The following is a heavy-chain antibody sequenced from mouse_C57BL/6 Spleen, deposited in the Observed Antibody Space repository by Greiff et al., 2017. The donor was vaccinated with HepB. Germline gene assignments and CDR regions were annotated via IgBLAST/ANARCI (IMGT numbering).Heavy chain of an antibody. CDR3: APGGTAQAPFAY. V-gene: IGHV1-59*01. D-gene: IGHD3-2*02. J-gene: IGHJ3*01. Sequence: QVQLQQPGAELVRPGTSVKLSCKASGYTFTSYWMHWVKQRPGQGLEWIGVIDPSDSYTNYNQKFKGKATLTVDTSSSTAYVQLSSLTSEDSAVYYCAPGGTAQAPFAYWGQGTLVTVSA. CDR2: IDPSDSYT. CDR1: GYTFTSYW.